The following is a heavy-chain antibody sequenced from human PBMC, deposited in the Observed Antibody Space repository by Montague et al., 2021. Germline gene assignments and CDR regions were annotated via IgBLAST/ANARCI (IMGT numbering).Heavy chain of an antibody. CDR3: ARGAHSSGYYGYYYYYGMDV. Sequence: SLRLSCAASGFTFSSYDMHWVRQATGEGLEWVSAIGTAGDTYYPGSVKGRFTISRENAKNSLYLQMNSLRAGDTAVYYCARGAHSSGYYGYYYYYGMDVWGQGTTVTVSS. V-gene: IGHV3-13*04. CDR2: IGTAGDT. CDR1: GFTFSSYD. J-gene: IGHJ6*02. D-gene: IGHD3-22*01.